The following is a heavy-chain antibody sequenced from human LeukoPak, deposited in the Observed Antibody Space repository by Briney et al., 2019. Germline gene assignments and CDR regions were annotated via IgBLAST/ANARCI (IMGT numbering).Heavy chain of an antibody. J-gene: IGHJ4*02. Sequence: GGSLRLSCAASGSTFISYAMSWVRQAPGKGLEWVSGLSANGAKTYHADSVTGRFTTSRDNSKNTQSLQMNSLRAEDTALYFCVKGWSVTMVMAAPGDWGQGALVTVSS. V-gene: IGHV3-23*01. CDR2: LSANGAKT. CDR1: GSTFISYA. CDR3: VKGWSVTMVMAAPGD. D-gene: IGHD3-10*01.